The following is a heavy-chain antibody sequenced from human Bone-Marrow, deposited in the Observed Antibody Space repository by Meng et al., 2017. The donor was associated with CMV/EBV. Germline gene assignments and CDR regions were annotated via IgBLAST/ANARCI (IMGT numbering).Heavy chain of an antibody. V-gene: IGHV4-34*01. CDR1: GGSFSGYY. J-gene: IGHJ5*02. CDR3: ARGQRGTYYYDSSGYYYTKRNWFDP. Sequence: SETLSLTCAAYGGSFSGYYWSWIRQPPGKGLEWIGEINHSGSTNYNPSLKSRVTISVDTSRNQFSLKLSSVTAADTAVYYCARGQRGTYYYDSSGYYYTKRNWFDPWGQGTLVTVSS. D-gene: IGHD3-22*01. CDR2: INHSGST.